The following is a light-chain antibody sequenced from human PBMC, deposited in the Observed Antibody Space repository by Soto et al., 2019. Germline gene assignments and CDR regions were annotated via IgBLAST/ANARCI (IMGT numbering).Light chain of an antibody. V-gene: IGLV2-8*01. CDR2: EVT. J-gene: IGLJ1*01. CDR3: CSYAGSPYV. Sequence: QSALTQPPSASGSPGQSVTISCTGTSSDVGAYDFVSWYQQHPGEAPKLMIYEVTKRPSGVPDRFSGSKSGNTASLTISGLQAEDEADYYCCSYAGSPYVFGTGTKVTVL. CDR1: SSDVGAYDF.